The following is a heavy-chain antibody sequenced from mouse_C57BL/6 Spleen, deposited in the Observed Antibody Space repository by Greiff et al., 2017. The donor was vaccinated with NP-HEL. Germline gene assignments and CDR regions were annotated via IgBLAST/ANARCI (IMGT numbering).Heavy chain of an antibody. CDR3: ARRAVVATRNYFDY. D-gene: IGHD1-1*01. CDR1: GFTFSDYG. CDR2: ISSGSSTI. J-gene: IGHJ2*01. Sequence: DVMLVESGGGLVKPGGSLKLSCAASGFTFSDYGMHWVRQAPEKGLEWVAYISSGSSTIYYADTVKGRFTISRDNAKNTLFLQMTSLRSEDTAMYYCARRAVVATRNYFDYWGQGTTLTVSS. V-gene: IGHV5-17*01.